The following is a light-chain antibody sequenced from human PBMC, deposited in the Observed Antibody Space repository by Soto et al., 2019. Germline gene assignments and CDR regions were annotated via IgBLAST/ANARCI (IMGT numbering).Light chain of an antibody. J-gene: IGLJ2*01. CDR1: NRDVGGYDY. CDR2: EVS. Sequence: QSALTQPPSVSGSPGQSITISCTGTNRDVGGYDYVSWYQQHPGKAPKLMIYEVSNRPSGVSNRFSGSKSGNTASLTISGLQAEDEADYYCSSYTSSSILVFGGGTQLTVL. V-gene: IGLV2-14*01. CDR3: SSYTSSSILV.